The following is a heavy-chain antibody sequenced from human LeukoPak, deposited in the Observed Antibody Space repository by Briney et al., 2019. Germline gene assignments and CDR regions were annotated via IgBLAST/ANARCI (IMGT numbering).Heavy chain of an antibody. Sequence: QAGGSLRLSCAASGFTVSSNYMSWVRQAPGKGLEWVSAISGGGGNTYYADSVKGRFTISRDNSKNTLYLQMNSLRAEDTAVYYCGKNRYSGSLSPFDIWGQGTMVTVSS. CDR1: GFTVSSNY. CDR2: ISGGGGNT. CDR3: GKNRYSGSLSPFDI. D-gene: IGHD1-26*01. V-gene: IGHV3-23*01. J-gene: IGHJ3*02.